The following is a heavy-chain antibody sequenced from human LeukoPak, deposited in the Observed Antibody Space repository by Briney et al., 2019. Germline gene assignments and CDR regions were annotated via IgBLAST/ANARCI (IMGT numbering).Heavy chain of an antibody. Sequence: PSETLSLTCAVYGGSFSAYYWSWIRQPPGKGLEWIGEINHSGSTNYNPSLKSRVTISVDTSKNQFSLKLSSVTAADTAVYYCARGSGYYHLDYWGQGTLVTISS. J-gene: IGHJ4*02. V-gene: IGHV4-34*01. D-gene: IGHD3-22*01. CDR2: INHSGST. CDR3: ARGSGYYHLDY. CDR1: GGSFSAYY.